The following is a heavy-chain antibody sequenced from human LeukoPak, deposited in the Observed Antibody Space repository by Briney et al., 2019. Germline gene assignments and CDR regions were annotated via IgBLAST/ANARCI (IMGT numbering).Heavy chain of an antibody. Sequence: SVKVSCKASGGTFTSYAISWVRQAPGQGLEWMGGIIPIFGTANYAQKFQGRVTITADKSTSTAYMELSSLRSEDTAVYYCASTNRYFDWLLFFDYWGQGTLVTVSS. J-gene: IGHJ4*02. CDR2: IIPIFGTA. V-gene: IGHV1-69*06. CDR3: ASTNRYFDWLLFFDY. D-gene: IGHD3-9*01. CDR1: GGTFTSYA.